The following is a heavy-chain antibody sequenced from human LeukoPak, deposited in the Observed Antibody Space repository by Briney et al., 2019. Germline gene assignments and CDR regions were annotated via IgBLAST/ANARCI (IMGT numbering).Heavy chain of an antibody. V-gene: IGHV4-39*01. CDR1: GGSISGSSYY. CDR3: ARHLTTTTDY. J-gene: IGHJ4*02. CDR2: IYYSGST. Sequence: SETLSLTCTVSGGSISGSSYYWGWIRQPPGKGLEWIGSIYYSGSTYYNPPLKSRVTISVDTSKNQFSLKLSSVTAADTAVYYCARHLTTTTDYWGQGTLVTVSS. D-gene: IGHD4-17*01.